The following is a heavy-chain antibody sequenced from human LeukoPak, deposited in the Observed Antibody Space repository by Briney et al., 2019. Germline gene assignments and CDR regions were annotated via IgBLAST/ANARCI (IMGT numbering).Heavy chain of an antibody. V-gene: IGHV3-7*01. D-gene: IGHD3-22*01. CDR2: IKDDGSET. J-gene: IGHJ4*02. CDR1: GFTFSDYW. Sequence: GGSLRLSCAASGFTFSDYWMTWVLQAPGKGLQWVANIKDDGSETYYVDSVKGRFTISRDNAKNSLYLQMNSLRAEDTAVYYCAKDAAVGSSGYYYVPPLYYFHYWGQGTLVTVSS. CDR3: AKDAAVGSSGYYYVPPLYYFHY.